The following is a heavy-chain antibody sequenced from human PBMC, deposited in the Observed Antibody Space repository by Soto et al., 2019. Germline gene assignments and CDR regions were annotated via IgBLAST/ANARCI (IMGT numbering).Heavy chain of an antibody. Sequence: ASVKVSCKASGGTFSSYAISWVRQAPGQGLEWMGGIIPIFGTANYAQKFQGRVTITADESTSTAYMELSSLRSEDTAVYYCARGPVTTKSVSYYYGMDVWGQGTTVTVSS. CDR3: ARGPVTTKSVSYYYGMDV. CDR2: IIPIFGTA. D-gene: IGHD4-17*01. CDR1: GGTFSSYA. J-gene: IGHJ6*02. V-gene: IGHV1-69*13.